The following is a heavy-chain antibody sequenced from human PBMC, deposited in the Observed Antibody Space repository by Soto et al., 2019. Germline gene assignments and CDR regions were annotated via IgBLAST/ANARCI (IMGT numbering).Heavy chain of an antibody. V-gene: IGHV4-39*01. Sequence: QLQLQESGPGLVKPSETLSLTCTVSGGSIGSSSYYWGWIRQPPGKGLEWIGSIYDRGSTYSNPSRKSRPTTSFDTSKNQFSLKLTSVTAADTAVYYCARHGYTSGRTYFDSWGQGTLVTVSS. D-gene: IGHD6-19*01. CDR2: IYDRGST. J-gene: IGHJ4*02. CDR1: GGSIGSSSYY. CDR3: ARHGYTSGRTYFDS.